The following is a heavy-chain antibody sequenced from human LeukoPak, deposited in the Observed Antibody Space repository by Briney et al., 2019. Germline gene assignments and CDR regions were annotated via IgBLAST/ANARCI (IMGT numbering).Heavy chain of an antibody. CDR1: GGSFSSYD. CDR2: IIPVFGMP. D-gene: IGHD4-23*01. V-gene: IGHV1-69*05. Sequence: SVKVSCKTSGGSFSSYDISWVRQAPEQGLEWMGGIIPVFGMPNYAQKFQGRLTLTTDESTGTAYMELGGLTSDDTAVYYCARSAAGNSEGGIDYWGQGTLVIVSS. CDR3: ARSAAGNSEGGIDY. J-gene: IGHJ4*02.